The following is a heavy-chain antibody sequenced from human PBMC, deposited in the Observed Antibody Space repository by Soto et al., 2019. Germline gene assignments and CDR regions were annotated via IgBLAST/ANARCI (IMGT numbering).Heavy chain of an antibody. CDR1: GYSFTSYW. D-gene: IGHD6-13*01. V-gene: IGHV5-10-1*01. J-gene: IGHJ6*02. CDR2: IDPSDSYT. CDR3: ARPGIAAQDYYGMDV. Sequence: GESLKISCKGSGYSFTSYWISWVRQMPGKGLEWTGRIDPSDSYTNYSPSFQGHVTISADKSISTVYLQWSSLKASDTAMYYCARPGIAAQDYYGMDVWGQGTTVTVSS.